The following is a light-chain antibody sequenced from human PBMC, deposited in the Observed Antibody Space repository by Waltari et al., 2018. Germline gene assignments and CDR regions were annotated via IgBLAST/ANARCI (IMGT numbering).Light chain of an antibody. CDR3: QQFDNLYT. Sequence: DIQMTQSPSSLSSSVGDRVTITCQASQDISNNLNWYQQKPGKAPKLLTYDASHLETGVPSRCSGSGSGTDFTFTISSLQPEDIATYYCQQFDNLYTFGQGTKLEIK. V-gene: IGKV1-33*01. CDR1: QDISNN. J-gene: IGKJ2*01. CDR2: DAS.